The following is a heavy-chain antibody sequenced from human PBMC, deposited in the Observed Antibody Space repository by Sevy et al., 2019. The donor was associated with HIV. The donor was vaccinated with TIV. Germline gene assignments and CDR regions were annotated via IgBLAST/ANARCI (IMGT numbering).Heavy chain of an antibody. V-gene: IGHV3-48*03. Sequence: GGSLRLSCAASGFTFSSYEMNWVRQAPGKGLEWVSYISSSGSTIYYADSVKGRFTISRDNAKNSLYLQMNSLRAEDTAVYYCARVGTESGYDTNYYYYYYMDVWGKGTTVTVSS. CDR2: ISSSGSTI. CDR3: ARVGTESGYDTNYYYYYYMDV. D-gene: IGHD5-12*01. J-gene: IGHJ6*03. CDR1: GFTFSSYE.